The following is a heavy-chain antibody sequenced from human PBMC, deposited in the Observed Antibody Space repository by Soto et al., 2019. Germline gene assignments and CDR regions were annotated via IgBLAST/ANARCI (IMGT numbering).Heavy chain of an antibody. V-gene: IGHV3-7*02. CDR2: IKQGETEQ. CDR1: GFTVSSYW. D-gene: IGHD1-1*01. J-gene: IGHJ4*02. CDR3: GNEGHARGFDY. Sequence: PGGALRLCCADSGFTVSSYWVSGVRQAPGKGLEWVADIKQGETEQYYVDSVKGRFAISRDNGKNTVFLQMNSLRAEETEVYYCGNEGHARGFDYCGPLTLVPVSA.